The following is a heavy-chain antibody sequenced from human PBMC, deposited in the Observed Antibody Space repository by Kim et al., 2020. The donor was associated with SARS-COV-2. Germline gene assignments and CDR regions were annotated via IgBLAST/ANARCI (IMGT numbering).Heavy chain of an antibody. Sequence: SETLSLTCTVSGTSISSGSHYWNWLRHHPGKGLEWIGNVYYTGTTNYTPSLKSRLTISVYTSKNQVSLNLSSVTAADTAVYCCASLSTARDGSPDFYGMDVWGPGTSVTASS. D-gene: IGHD3-10*01. J-gene: IGHJ6*02. CDR2: VYYTGTT. CDR1: GTSISSGSHY. CDR3: ASLSTARDGSPDFYGMDV. V-gene: IGHV4-31*03.